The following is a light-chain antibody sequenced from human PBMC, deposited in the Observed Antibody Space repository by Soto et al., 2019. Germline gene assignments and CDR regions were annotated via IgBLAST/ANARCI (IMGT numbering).Light chain of an antibody. CDR2: GAS. V-gene: IGKV3-15*01. CDR3: QQYNTGPPWT. Sequence: EIEMTQSPASLSVSPGERATLSCRASQSVSSNLAWYQLKPGQTPRLVIYGASTRATGITATFSGSGSGTEFIPTISSRQAEDFAVYYCQQYNTGPPWTFGHGTKVEVK. J-gene: IGKJ1*01. CDR1: QSVSSN.